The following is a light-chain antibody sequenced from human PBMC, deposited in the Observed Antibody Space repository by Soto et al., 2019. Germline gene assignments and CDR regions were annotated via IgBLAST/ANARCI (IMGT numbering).Light chain of an antibody. CDR1: QTVGRY. CDR2: DAS. J-gene: IGKJ5*01. CDR3: QQRLHWPIT. Sequence: EIVLTQSPATLSLSPGDRVTLSCRASQTVGRYLSWYQHSPGQGPRLLVYDASNRATGIPARFSGSGSETDFTLTISSLEPEDFAVYYCQQRLHWPITFGQGTRLGIK. V-gene: IGKV3-11*01.